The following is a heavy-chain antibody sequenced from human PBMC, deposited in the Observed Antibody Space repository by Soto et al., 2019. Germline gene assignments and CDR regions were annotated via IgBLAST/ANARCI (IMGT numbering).Heavy chain of an antibody. Sequence: GGSLRLSCAASGFTFDDYAMHWVRQAPGKGLEWVSGISWNSGSIGYADSVKGRFTISRDNAKNSLYLQMNSLRAEDTALYYCAKDTYRGIAVAGSRNYYYGMDVWDQGTTVTVSS. CDR1: GFTFDDYA. J-gene: IGHJ6*02. D-gene: IGHD6-19*01. CDR3: AKDTYRGIAVAGSRNYYYGMDV. CDR2: ISWNSGSI. V-gene: IGHV3-9*01.